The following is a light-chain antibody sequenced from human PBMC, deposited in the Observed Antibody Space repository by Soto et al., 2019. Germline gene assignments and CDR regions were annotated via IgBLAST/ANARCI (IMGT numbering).Light chain of an antibody. V-gene: IGKV3-15*01. Sequence: MVMTQSPATLSVSPVERATVSCRASQSISSNLAWYQQKPGQAPRLLMFRTSSRATGFPARFSGSGSGTEFNLTISSLQSEDFGVYYCQQYNNWPRATVGGGTKVDIK. CDR2: RTS. CDR1: QSISSN. CDR3: QQYNNWPRAT. J-gene: IGKJ4*01.